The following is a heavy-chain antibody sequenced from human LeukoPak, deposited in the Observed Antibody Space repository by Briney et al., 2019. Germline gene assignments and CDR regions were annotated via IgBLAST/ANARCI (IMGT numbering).Heavy chain of an antibody. V-gene: IGHV4-59*08. CDR2: IYYSGST. Sequence: PSETLSLTCTVSGGSISSYYWSWIRQPPGKGLEWIGYIYYSGSTNYNPSLKSRVTISVDTSKNQFSLTLSSVTAADTAVYYCAAYYGDQYFDYWAREPWSPSPQ. D-gene: IGHD4-17*01. CDR1: GGSISSYY. J-gene: IGHJ4*02. CDR3: AAYYGDQYFDY.